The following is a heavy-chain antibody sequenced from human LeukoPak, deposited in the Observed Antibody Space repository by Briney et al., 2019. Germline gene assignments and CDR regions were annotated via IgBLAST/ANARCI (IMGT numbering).Heavy chain of an antibody. Sequence: SETLSLTCGVYGGSFSGYYWTWIRQSPGMGLEWVGEIIHSGRTNYNPSLTSRVTISVDTSKNQFSLELSSATAADTAVYYCARGVLVTVYAAFDYWGQGTLVTVSS. CDR2: IIHSGRT. CDR1: GGSFSGYY. V-gene: IGHV4-34*01. J-gene: IGHJ4*02. CDR3: ARGVLVTVYAAFDY. D-gene: IGHD2-8*01.